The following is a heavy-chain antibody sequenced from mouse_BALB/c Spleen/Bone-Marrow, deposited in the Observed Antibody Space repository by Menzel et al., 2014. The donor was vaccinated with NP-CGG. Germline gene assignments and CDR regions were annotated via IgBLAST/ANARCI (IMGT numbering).Heavy chain of an antibody. CDR1: GFNIXDTF. V-gene: IGHV14-3*02. CDR3: AAYYYGRGGSAY. D-gene: IGHD1-1*01. Sequence: EVQLQESGAELVKPGASVKLSCTASGFNIXDTFMHWVKQGPEQGLEWIGRIDPANGITKYDPKFQGKATITADTSSNTAYLQLSSLTSEDTAVYYCAAYYYGRGGSAYWGQGTLVTVSA. J-gene: IGHJ3*01. CDR2: IDPANGIT.